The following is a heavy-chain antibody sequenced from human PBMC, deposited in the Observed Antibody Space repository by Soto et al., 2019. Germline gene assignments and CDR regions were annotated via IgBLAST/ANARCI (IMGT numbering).Heavy chain of an antibody. CDR2: IYYSGST. J-gene: IGHJ6*02. CDR3: ARSEQLVNYGMDV. CDR1: GGSISSGDYY. V-gene: IGHV4-30-4*01. Sequence: SETLSLTCTVSGGSISSGDYYWSWIRQPPEKGLEWIGYIYYSGSTYYNPSLKSRVTISVDTSKNQFSLKLSSVTAADTAVYYCARSEQLVNYGMDVWGQGTTVTVSS. D-gene: IGHD6-6*01.